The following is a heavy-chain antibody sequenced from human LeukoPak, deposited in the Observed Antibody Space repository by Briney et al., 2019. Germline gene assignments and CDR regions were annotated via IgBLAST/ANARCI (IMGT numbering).Heavy chain of an antibody. D-gene: IGHD5-24*01. Sequence: SETLSLTCTVSGGSISSYYWSWIRQPPGKGPEWIGYIYYSGSTNYNPSLKSRVTISVDTSKNQFSLKLSSVTAADTAVYYCARSKRRDGYTDYWGQGTLVTVSS. CDR3: ARSKRRDGYTDY. V-gene: IGHV4-59*01. CDR1: GGSISSYY. CDR2: IYYSGST. J-gene: IGHJ4*02.